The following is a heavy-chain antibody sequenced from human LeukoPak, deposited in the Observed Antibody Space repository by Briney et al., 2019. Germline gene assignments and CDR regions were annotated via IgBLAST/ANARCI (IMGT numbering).Heavy chain of an antibody. CDR1: GGSISCGDYY. V-gene: IGHV4-30-4*08. J-gene: IGHJ1*01. CDR2: IYYSGST. Sequence: SETLSLTCTVSGGSISCGDYYWSWIRQPPGKGLEWIGYIYYSGSTYYNPSLKSRVTISVDTSKNQFSLKLRSVTAADTAVYYCASHSGSYSYFQHWGQGTLVTVSS. CDR3: ASHSGSYSYFQH. D-gene: IGHD1-26*01.